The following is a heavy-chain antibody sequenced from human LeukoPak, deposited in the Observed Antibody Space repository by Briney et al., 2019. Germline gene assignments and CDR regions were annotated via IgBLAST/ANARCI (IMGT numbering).Heavy chain of an antibody. D-gene: IGHD4-23*01. CDR2: INPSGGST. CDR3: ARVGGNDYYYYMDV. J-gene: IGHJ6*03. V-gene: IGHV1-46*01. CDR1: GYTFTSYY. Sequence: ASVKVSCKASGYTFTSYYMHWVRQAPGQGLEWMGIINPSGGSTNYAQKFQGRVTITTDESTSTAYMELSSLRSEDTAVYYCARVGGNDYYYYMDVWGKGTTVTVSS.